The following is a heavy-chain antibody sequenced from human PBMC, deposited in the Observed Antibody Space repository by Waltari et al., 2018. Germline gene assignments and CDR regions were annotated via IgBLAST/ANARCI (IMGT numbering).Heavy chain of an antibody. CDR3: ARAIAVAGTDYYYGMDV. CDR2: ISYDGSNK. J-gene: IGHJ6*02. V-gene: IGHV3-30-3*01. D-gene: IGHD6-19*01. Sequence: QVQLVESGGGVVQPGRSLRLSCAASGFTFRSYAMPWVRQAPGKGLEWVAVISYDGSNKYYADSVKGRFTISRDNSKNTLYLQMNSLRAEDTAVYYCARAIAVAGTDYYYGMDVWGQGTTVTVSS. CDR1: GFTFRSYA.